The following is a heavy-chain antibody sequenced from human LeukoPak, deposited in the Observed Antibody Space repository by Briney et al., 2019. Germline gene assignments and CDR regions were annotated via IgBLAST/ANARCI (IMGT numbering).Heavy chain of an antibody. CDR1: GGSISSYY. D-gene: IGHD1-1*01. CDR3: ARVANDDRPFDY. V-gene: IGHV4-59*01. J-gene: IGHJ4*02. CDR2: IYYSGST. Sequence: SETLSLTCTVSGGSISSYYWSWIRQPPGKGLEWIGYIYYSGSTNYNPSLKSRVTISVDTSKNQFSLKLSYVTAADTAVYYCARVANDDRPFDYWGQGTLVTVSS.